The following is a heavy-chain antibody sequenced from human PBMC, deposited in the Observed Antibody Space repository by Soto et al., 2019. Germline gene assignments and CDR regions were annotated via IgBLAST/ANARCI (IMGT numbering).Heavy chain of an antibody. D-gene: IGHD2-2*01. V-gene: IGHV3-30-3*01. J-gene: IGHJ4*02. CDR3: AKEKGPGPALYYFDY. CDR1: GFTFNNYA. Sequence: QVQLVESGGGVVQPGRSLRLSCAASGFTFNNYAMHWVRQAQGTGLEWVAVIASYGRDKTYTDSVRGRFTISRDNSKNTMYLEMNSLRGDDAAVYYCAKEKGPGPALYYFDYWGQGTLVTVSS. CDR2: IASYGRDK.